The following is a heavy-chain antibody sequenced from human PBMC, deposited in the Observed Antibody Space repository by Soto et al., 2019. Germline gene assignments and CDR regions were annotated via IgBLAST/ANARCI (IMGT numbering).Heavy chain of an antibody. CDR1: GFSLSTTGVG. V-gene: IGHV2-5*02. J-gene: IGHJ4*02. Sequence: QITLKESGPTLVKPTQTLTLTCTFSGFSLSTTGVGVAWIRQPPGKALEWLALIYWDDDKRYSPSLKSRLTITKDTSRNQLVLTTTNMDPEDTATYYCAHRQRRDYSSSWYGGYFDYWGQGTLVTVSS. D-gene: IGHD6-13*01. CDR3: AHRQRRDYSSSWYGGYFDY. CDR2: IYWDDDK.